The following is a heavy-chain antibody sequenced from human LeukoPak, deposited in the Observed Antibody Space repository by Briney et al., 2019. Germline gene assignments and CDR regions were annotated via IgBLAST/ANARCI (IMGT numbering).Heavy chain of an antibody. D-gene: IGHD3-22*01. J-gene: IGHJ4*02. V-gene: IGHV3-30*19. Sequence: PGGSLRLSCAASGFTFSSYGMHWVRQAPGKGLEWVAVISYDGSNKYYADSVRGRFTISRDNSKNTLYLQMNSLRAEDTAVYYCARVAYDSSGYPNDYWGQGTLVTVSS. CDR3: ARVAYDSSGYPNDY. CDR2: ISYDGSNK. CDR1: GFTFSSYG.